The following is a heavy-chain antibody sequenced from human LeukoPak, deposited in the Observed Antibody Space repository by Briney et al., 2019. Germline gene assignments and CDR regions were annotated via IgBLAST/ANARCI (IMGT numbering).Heavy chain of an antibody. CDR1: GGSTSSYY. CDR3: ARAGYDFWSGYYTTNFDY. CDR2: IYYSGST. V-gene: IGHV4-59*12. Sequence: SETLSLTCTVSGGSTSSYYWSWIRQPPGKGLEWIGYIYYSGSTNYNPSLKSRVTISVDTSKNQFSLKLSSVTAADTAVYYCARAGYDFWSGYYTTNFDYWGQGTLVTVSS. J-gene: IGHJ4*02. D-gene: IGHD3-3*01.